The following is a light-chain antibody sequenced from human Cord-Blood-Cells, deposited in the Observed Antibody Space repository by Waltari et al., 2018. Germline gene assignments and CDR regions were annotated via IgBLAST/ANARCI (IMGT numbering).Light chain of an antibody. Sequence: DIQMTQSPSSLSASVGDRVTITCQASQDISNYLNWYQQKPGKPPKLLIYDASNLETGVPSRFSGSGSGTDITFTISSLQPEDIATYYCQQYDNLPLTFGGGTKVEIK. CDR1: QDISNY. J-gene: IGKJ4*01. CDR2: DAS. V-gene: IGKV1-33*01. CDR3: QQYDNLPLT.